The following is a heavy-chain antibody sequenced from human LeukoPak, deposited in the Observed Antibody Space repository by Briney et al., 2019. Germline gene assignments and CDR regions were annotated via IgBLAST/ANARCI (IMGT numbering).Heavy chain of an antibody. Sequence: ASVKVSCKASGGTFSSYAISWVRQGPGQGLEWMGGIIPIFGTANYAQKFQGRVTITADKSTSTAYMELSSLRSEDTAVYYCASMITFGGVIVIGYFDYWGQGTLVTVSS. J-gene: IGHJ4*02. CDR1: GGTFSSYA. CDR2: IIPIFGTA. V-gene: IGHV1-69*06. CDR3: ASMITFGGVIVIGYFDY. D-gene: IGHD3-16*02.